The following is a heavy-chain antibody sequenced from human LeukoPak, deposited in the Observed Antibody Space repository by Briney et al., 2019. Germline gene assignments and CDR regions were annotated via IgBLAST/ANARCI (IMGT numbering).Heavy chain of an antibody. J-gene: IGHJ4*02. Sequence: GGSLRLSCAASGFTFTRFSFNWVRPAPGKGLEGVSSIITVATYIYYADSVRGRFTISRDNAKNSVYLQMDSLRAEDTGVYYCARLRRNGDSGGFYYYYDYWGQGTLVTVSS. D-gene: IGHD3-22*01. V-gene: IGHV3-21*01. CDR1: GFTFTRFS. CDR2: IITVATYI. CDR3: ARLRRNGDSGGFYYYYDY.